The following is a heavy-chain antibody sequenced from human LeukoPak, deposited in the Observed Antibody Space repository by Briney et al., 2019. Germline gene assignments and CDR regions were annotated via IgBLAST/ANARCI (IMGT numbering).Heavy chain of an antibody. V-gene: IGHV1-69*04. CDR3: ARDFESSGWYFGGENYFDY. Sequence: WASVKVSCKASGGTFSSYAISWVRQAPGQGLEWMGRIIPILGIANYAQKFQGRVTMTRDTSTSTVYMELSSLRSEDTAVYYCARDFESSGWYFGGENYFDYWGQGTLVTVSS. CDR2: IIPILGIA. CDR1: GGTFSSYA. J-gene: IGHJ4*02. D-gene: IGHD6-19*01.